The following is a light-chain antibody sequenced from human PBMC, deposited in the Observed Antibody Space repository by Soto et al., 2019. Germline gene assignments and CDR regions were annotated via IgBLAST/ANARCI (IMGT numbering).Light chain of an antibody. V-gene: IGLV2-8*01. CDR2: EVS. CDR1: SSDIGTYDY. Sequence: QSVLTQPPSASGSLGQSVTISCTGTSSDIGTYDYVSWYQQHLGRAPKLIIFEVSKRPLGVPDRFSGSKSGNTASLIVSGLQPDDEAEYHCTSYTGDDFTFVFGTGTKVTVL. CDR3: TSYTGDDFTFV. J-gene: IGLJ1*01.